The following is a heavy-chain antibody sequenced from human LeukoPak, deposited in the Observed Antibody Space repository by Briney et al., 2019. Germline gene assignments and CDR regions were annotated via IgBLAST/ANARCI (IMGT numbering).Heavy chain of an antibody. J-gene: IGHJ5*02. CDR2: INHNSGGT. V-gene: IGHV1-2*06. CDR3: ARVPKALAKRVFTFGGDNWFDP. CDR1: GYTFTGYY. Sequence: ASVKVSCKASGYTFTGYYMHWVRQAPGQGLEWMGRINHNSGGTNYAQKFQGRVTMTRDTSISTAYMELSRLRSDDTAVYYCARVPKALAKRVFTFGGDNWFDPWGQGTLVTVSS. D-gene: IGHD3-16*01.